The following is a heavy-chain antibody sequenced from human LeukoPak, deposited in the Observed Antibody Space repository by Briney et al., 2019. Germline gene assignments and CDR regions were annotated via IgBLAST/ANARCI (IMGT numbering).Heavy chain of an antibody. D-gene: IGHD3-16*01. J-gene: IGHJ4*02. Sequence: PGGSLRLSCATSGFTFTDYAMTWVRQAPGKGLEWVSYISSGSSNIYYADSVKGRFTISRDNAKNSLYLQMNSLRAEDTAVYYCGLSYDYVPGPYWGQGTLVTVSS. CDR1: GFTFTDYA. CDR3: GLSYDYVPGPY. CDR2: ISSGSSNI. V-gene: IGHV3-48*04.